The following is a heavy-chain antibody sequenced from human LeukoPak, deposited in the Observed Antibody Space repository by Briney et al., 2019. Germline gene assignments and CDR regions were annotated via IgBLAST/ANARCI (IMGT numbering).Heavy chain of an antibody. D-gene: IGHD3-9*01. CDR1: GGATSGDS. CDR3: ARHLVSSLPTGLDY. V-gene: IGHV4-59*08. J-gene: IGHJ4*02. Sequence: SHTLALTCNLAGGATSGDSGSLIRHPPAKRLEYIGYIHYSGTANYTPSLRSRVTISVDTSKNQFSLTLTSVTAGDTAVYYCARHLVSSLPTGLDYWGQGALVTVSS. CDR2: IHYSGTA.